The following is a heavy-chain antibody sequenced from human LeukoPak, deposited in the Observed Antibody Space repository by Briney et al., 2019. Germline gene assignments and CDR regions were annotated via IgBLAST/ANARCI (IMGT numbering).Heavy chain of an antibody. CDR2: IYYNGNT. J-gene: IGHJ5*02. Sequence: MSSETLSLTCTVSGGSISSSSSYWAWIRQPPGKGLEWIATIYYNGNTYYNSSLKTRVTISVDTSKNQFSLMLTSVTAADTAVYYCARLESPGWFDPWGQGTLVTVSS. V-gene: IGHV4-39*01. D-gene: IGHD3-3*01. CDR3: ARLESPGWFDP. CDR1: GGSISSSSSY.